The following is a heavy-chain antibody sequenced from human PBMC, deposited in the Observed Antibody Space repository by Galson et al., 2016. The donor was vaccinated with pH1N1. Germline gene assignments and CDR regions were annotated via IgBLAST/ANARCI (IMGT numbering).Heavy chain of an antibody. CDR1: GFTFSGFY. V-gene: IGHV3-72*01. Sequence: SLRLSCAASGFTFSGFYMDWVRQAPGKGLEWVGRITKRPEGYSTQDATSVKGRLIISRDDSKGLLYLQMNSLKTEDTAVYYCTRENHHKFDYWGQGTLVTVSS. J-gene: IGHJ4*02. CDR3: TRENHHKFDY. CDR2: ITKRPEGYST. D-gene: IGHD1-14*01.